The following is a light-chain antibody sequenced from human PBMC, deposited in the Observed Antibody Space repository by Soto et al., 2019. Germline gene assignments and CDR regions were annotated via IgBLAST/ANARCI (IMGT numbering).Light chain of an antibody. V-gene: IGLV1-51*01. CDR2: DNN. Sequence: QSVLTQPPSVSAAPGQKVTISCSGSSSNIGNNYVSWYQQLPGTAPKLLIYDNNRRPSGIPDRFSASRSGTSATLDITGLQTGDEADYYCGTWDSSLSAVVFGGGTKLTVL. J-gene: IGLJ2*01. CDR3: GTWDSSLSAVV. CDR1: SSNIGNNY.